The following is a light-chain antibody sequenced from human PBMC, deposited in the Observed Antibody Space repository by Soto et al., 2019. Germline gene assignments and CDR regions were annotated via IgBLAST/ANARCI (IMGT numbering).Light chain of an antibody. J-gene: IGLJ1*01. CDR2: DDS. V-gene: IGLV3-21*02. CDR3: QVWDTSSDHYV. CDR1: NIGAKS. Sequence: SYELTQPPSVSLAPGQTARITCGGNNIGAKSVHWYQQRPGQAPVLVVRDDSVRPSGIPERFSGSNSGNTATLTISRVEAGDEADYYCQVWDTSSDHYVFGTGTKVTVL.